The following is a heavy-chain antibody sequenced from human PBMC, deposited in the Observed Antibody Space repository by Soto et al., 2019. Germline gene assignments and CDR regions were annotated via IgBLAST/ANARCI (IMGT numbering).Heavy chain of an antibody. CDR2: IYYSGST. D-gene: IGHD2-15*01. V-gene: IGHV4-59*08. Sequence: QVQLQESGPGLVKPSETLSLTCTVSGGSISSYYWSWIRQPPGKGLEWIGYIYYSGSTNYNPSLKSRVTISVDTSKNRFSLMLSSVTAADTAVDYCATLPVYCSGGSCYSTAFDIWGQGTMVTVSS. J-gene: IGHJ3*02. CDR3: ATLPVYCSGGSCYSTAFDI. CDR1: GGSISSYY.